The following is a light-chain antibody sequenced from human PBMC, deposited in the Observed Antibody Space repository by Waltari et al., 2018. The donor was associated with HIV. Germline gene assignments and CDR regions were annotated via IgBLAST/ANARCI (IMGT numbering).Light chain of an antibody. CDR3: QQYHDWPPIT. J-gene: IGKJ5*01. CDR1: QSVKNN. CDR2: GAS. V-gene: IGKV3-15*01. Sequence: EIVMTQSPATLSVSPGEGATLSCRASQSVKNNLAWYQQKPGQAPRLLIYGASTRATGIPARFSGSGSVAEFTLTINSLQSEDFAVYYCQQYHDWPPITFGQGTRLEIK.